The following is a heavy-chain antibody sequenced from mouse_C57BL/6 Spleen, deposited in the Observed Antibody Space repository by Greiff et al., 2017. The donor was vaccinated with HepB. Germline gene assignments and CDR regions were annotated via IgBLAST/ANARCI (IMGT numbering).Heavy chain of an antibody. CDR3: ARGGWLPTGYFDY. J-gene: IGHJ2*01. D-gene: IGHD2-3*01. CDR2: IHPNSGST. CDR1: GYTFTSYW. V-gene: IGHV1-64*01. Sequence: VQLQQSGAELVKPGASVKLSCKASGYTFTSYWMHWVKQRPGQGLEWIGMIHPNSGSTNYNEKFKSKATLTVDKSSSTAYMQLSSLTSEDSAVYYCARGGWLPTGYFDYWGQGTTLTVSS.